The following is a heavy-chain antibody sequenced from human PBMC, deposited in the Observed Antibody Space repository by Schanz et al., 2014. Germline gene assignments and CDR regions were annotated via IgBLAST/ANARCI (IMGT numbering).Heavy chain of an antibody. CDR3: AREGFFDSTSFDS. D-gene: IGHD2-2*01. V-gene: IGHV1-8*01. Sequence: QVQLVQSGAEVKKPGASVKVSCKASGYTFTSYDINWVRQATGQGLEWMGWMNSKTGNTGYAQRFQGRVTMTRNTSITTAYLELSSLRSGDTTVYYCAREGFFDSTSFDSWGQGTLVTVSS. CDR2: MNSKTGNT. CDR1: GYTFTSYD. J-gene: IGHJ4*02.